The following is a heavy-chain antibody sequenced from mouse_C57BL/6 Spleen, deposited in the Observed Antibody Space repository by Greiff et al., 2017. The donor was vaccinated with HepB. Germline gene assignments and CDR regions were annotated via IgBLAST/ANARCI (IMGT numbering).Heavy chain of an antibody. CDR1: GFSLTSYG. CDR2: IWRGGST. CDR3: AKKRGDYDYDYAMDY. J-gene: IGHJ4*01. V-gene: IGHV2-5*01. Sequence: VQGVESGPGLVQPSQSLSITCTVSGFSLTSYGVHWVRQSPGKGLEWLGVIWRGGSTDYNAAFMSRLSITKDNSKSQVFFKMNSLQADDTAIYYCAKKRGDYDYDYAMDYWGQGTSVTVSS. D-gene: IGHD2-4*01.